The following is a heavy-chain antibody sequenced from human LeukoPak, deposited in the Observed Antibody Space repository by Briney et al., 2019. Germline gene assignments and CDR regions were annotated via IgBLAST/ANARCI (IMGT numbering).Heavy chain of an antibody. CDR2: VYYSGST. D-gene: IGHD3-10*01. V-gene: IGHV4-39*07. CDR1: GGSISSSYSY. CDR3: AKPSNYYGSATDAFDF. J-gene: IGHJ3*01. Sequence: SETLSLTCTVSGGSISSSYSYWGWIRQPPGKGLEWIGNVYYSGSTYYNPSLKSRVTISVDTSKNHFSLKLNSVTAADTAVYYCAKPSNYYGSATDAFDFWGQGTMVTVSS.